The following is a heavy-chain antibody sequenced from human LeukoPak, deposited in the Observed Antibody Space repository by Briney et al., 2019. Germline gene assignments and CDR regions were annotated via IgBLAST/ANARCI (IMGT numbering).Heavy chain of an antibody. CDR3: ARGAYTRHPELYGSGSYYKD. CDR2: INPSGGST. V-gene: IGHV1-46*01. D-gene: IGHD3-10*01. CDR1: GYTFTSYH. Sequence: ASVKVSCKASGYTFTSYHMHWVRQAPGQGLEWMGIINPSGGSTSYAQKFQGRVTMTRDTSTSTVYMELSSLRSEDTAVYYCARGAYTRHPELYGSGSYYKDWGQGTLVTVSS. J-gene: IGHJ4*02.